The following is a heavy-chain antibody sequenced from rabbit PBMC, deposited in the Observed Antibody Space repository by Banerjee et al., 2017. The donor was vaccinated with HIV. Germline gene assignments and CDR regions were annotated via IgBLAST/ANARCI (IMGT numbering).Heavy chain of an antibody. Sequence: QSLEESGGDLVKPEGSLTLTCTASGFDISSYNIQWVRQAPGKGLEWIASIYVGSSGTTYYASWAKGRFTISKTSSTTVTLQMTSLTAADTATYFCARVVPNSYGNFNLWGPGTLVTVS. CDR3: ARVVPNSYGNFNL. J-gene: IGHJ4*01. D-gene: IGHD6-1*01. CDR1: GFDISSYN. V-gene: IGHV1S40*01. CDR2: IYVGSSGTT.